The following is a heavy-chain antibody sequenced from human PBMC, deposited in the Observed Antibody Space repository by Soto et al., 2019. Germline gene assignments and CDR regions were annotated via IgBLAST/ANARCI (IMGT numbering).Heavy chain of an antibody. D-gene: IGHD3-22*01. CDR3: AYDSSAYLDY. CDR1: GYIFTTYA. Sequence: ASVKVSCKASGYIFTTYAIHWVRQAPGQRLEWMGWINVGNGNTKYSQKFQDRVTITRDTSASTAHMELSSLRSEDTAVYYCAYDSSAYLDYWGQGTLVTVYS. CDR2: INVGNGNT. V-gene: IGHV1-3*01. J-gene: IGHJ4*02.